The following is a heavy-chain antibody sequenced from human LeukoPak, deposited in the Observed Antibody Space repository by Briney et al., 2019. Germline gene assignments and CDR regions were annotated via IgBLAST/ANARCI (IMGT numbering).Heavy chain of an antibody. D-gene: IGHD1-26*01. CDR3: ASMGATTRSFDY. CDR1: GGSISSYY. J-gene: IGHJ4*02. Sequence: SETLSLTCTVSGGSISSYYWSWIRQPPGKGLEWIGYIYYSGSTNYNPSLKSRVTISVDTSKNQFSLKLSSVTAADTAVYSCASMGATTRSFDYWGQGTLVTVSS. CDR2: IYYSGST. V-gene: IGHV4-59*01.